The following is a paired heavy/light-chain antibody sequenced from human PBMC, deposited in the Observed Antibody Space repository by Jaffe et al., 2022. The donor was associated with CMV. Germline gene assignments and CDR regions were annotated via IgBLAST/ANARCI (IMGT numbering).Heavy chain of an antibody. CDR2: IIPMFGTA. D-gene: IGHD6-13*01. J-gene: IGHJ3*02. Sequence: QVQLVQSGAEVKKPGSSMKVSCKASGGKFRTDGFSWVRQAPGQGFEWMGGIIPMFGTANYAPKFQGRVTITADESTSTVYMELSSLTSEDTAVYYCARVNYRSGAAAGDAFDIWGQGTMVTVSS. CDR1: GGKFRTDG. V-gene: IGHV1-69*01. CDR3: ARVNYRSGAAAGDAFDI.
Light chain of an antibody. J-gene: IGKJ3*01. V-gene: IGKV1-5*03. CDR2: KAS. CDR1: QSISSW. Sequence: DIQMTQSPSTLSASVGDRVTITCRASQSISSWLAWYQQEPGKAPKLLIYKASILESGVPSRFSGSGSGTEFTLTISSLQPDDFATYYCQQYSRYLFTFGPGTKVDVK. CDR3: QQYSRYLFT.